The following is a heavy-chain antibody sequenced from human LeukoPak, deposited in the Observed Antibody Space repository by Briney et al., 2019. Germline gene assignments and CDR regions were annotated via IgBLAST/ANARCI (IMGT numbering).Heavy chain of an antibody. D-gene: IGHD5-18*01. CDR2: ISGSGGST. CDR3: AKDLVDTAMADY. V-gene: IGHV3-23*01. CDR1: GFPFSSYA. Sequence: GGALELSCAASGFPFSSYAMGWVRPAPGKGLEWVSAISGSGGSTYYADSVKGRFTISRDNSKNTLYLQMNSLRAEDTAVYYCAKDLVDTAMADYWGQGTLVTVSS. J-gene: IGHJ4*02.